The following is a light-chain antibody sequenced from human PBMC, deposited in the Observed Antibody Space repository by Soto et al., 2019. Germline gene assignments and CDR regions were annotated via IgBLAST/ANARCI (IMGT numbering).Light chain of an antibody. CDR1: GSDVGGYDY. J-gene: IGLJ1*01. CDR2: EVT. Sequence: VLTQPASVSGSPGQSITISCTGTGSDVGGYDYVSWYQHYPGKAPKLIIYEVTNRPSGVSHRFSGSKSGNTASLTISGLRAEDDADYYCCSFRSITTLPSVFGSGTKVTVL. V-gene: IGLV2-14*01. CDR3: CSFRSITTLPSV.